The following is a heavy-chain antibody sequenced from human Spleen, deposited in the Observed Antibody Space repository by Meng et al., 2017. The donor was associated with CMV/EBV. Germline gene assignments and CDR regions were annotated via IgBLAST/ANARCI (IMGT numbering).Heavy chain of an antibody. CDR2: MSPNNGNR. CDR1: GKTFSTYN. CDR3: ASGKGSSSYFDF. J-gene: IGHJ4*02. D-gene: IGHD2-2*01. Sequence: CRPSGKTFSTYNINRVRPASGQGLEWMGLMSPNNGNRAYAQRFRGRITMTRNISITTAFMELTSLTADDTAIYYCASGKGSSSYFDFWGQGSLVTVSS. V-gene: IGHV1-8*01.